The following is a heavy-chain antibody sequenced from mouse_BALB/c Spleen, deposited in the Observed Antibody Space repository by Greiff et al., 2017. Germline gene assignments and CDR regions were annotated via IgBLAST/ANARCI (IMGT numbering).Heavy chain of an antibody. Sequence: EVKLMESGPGLVKPSQSLSLTCTVTGYSITSDYAWNWIRQFPGNKLEWMGYISYSGSTSYNPSLKSRISITRDTSKNQFFLQLNSVTTEDTATYYCARALYGKFLYYAMDYWGQGTSVTVSS. D-gene: IGHD2-1*01. V-gene: IGHV3-2*02. J-gene: IGHJ4*01. CDR2: ISYSGST. CDR3: ARALYGKFLYYAMDY. CDR1: GYSITSDYA.